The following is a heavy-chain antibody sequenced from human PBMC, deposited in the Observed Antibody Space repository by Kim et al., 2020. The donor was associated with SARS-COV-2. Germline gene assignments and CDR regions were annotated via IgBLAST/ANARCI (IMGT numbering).Heavy chain of an antibody. J-gene: IGHJ3*02. Sequence: SETLSLTCAVYGGSFSGYYWSWIRQPPGKGLEWIGEINHSGSTNYNPSLKSRVTISVDTSKNQFSLKLSSVTAADTAVYYCARAPQWLVRPRAFDICGQG. D-gene: IGHD6-19*01. CDR1: GGSFSGYY. CDR3: ARAPQWLVRPRAFDI. CDR2: INHSGST. V-gene: IGHV4-34*01.